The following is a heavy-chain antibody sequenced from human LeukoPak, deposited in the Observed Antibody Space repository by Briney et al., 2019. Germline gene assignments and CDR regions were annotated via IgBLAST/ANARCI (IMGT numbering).Heavy chain of an antibody. CDR2: MNPNSGNT. Sequence: EASVEVSCKASGYTFTSYDINWVRQATGQGLEWMGWMNPNSGNTGYAQKFQGRVTMTTDTSTSTAYMELRSLRSDDTAVYYCARDVTIFGVVIQPPFDYWGQGTLVTVSS. J-gene: IGHJ4*02. D-gene: IGHD3-3*01. CDR3: ARDVTIFGVVIQPPFDY. V-gene: IGHV1-8*02. CDR1: GYTFTSYD.